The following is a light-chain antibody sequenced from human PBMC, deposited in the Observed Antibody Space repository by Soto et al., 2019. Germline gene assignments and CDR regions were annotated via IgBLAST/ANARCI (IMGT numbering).Light chain of an antibody. CDR2: DAS. CDR1: QGISRW. V-gene: IGKV1-5*01. CDR3: QQYTTYWT. Sequence: DVQMTQSPSTLSGSVGARVTITCRASQGISRWLAWYQQRPGKAPKLLIYDASTLHSGVSSRFSGSGSGTEFTLTISSLQPNDSATYYCQQYTTYWTFGQGTKVDIK. J-gene: IGKJ1*01.